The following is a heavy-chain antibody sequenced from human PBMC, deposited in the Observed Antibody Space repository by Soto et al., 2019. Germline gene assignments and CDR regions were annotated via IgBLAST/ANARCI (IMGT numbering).Heavy chain of an antibody. D-gene: IGHD5-12*01. J-gene: IGHJ4*02. CDR1: VFTFSGFA. CDR3: AKGSGGFSEFDY. V-gene: IGHV3-23*01. Sequence: LRLSFAASVFTFSGFAMNWVRQPPGKGLEWVSSVDYTGTYTFYAASVKGRFTISRGNSKNMVYLELNSLRVEDTAVYYCAKGSGGFSEFDYWGQGALVTVSS. CDR2: VDYTGTYT.